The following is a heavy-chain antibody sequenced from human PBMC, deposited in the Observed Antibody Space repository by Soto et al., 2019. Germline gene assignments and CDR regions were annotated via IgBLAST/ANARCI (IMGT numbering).Heavy chain of an antibody. J-gene: IGHJ4*02. Sequence: AGSLRLSCAASGFTFSSYGMHWFRQAPGKGLEWVAVISYDGSNKYYADSVKGRFTISRDNSKNTLYLQMNSLRAEDTAVYYCAKDRIGSYYYDSSGHVFDYWGQGTLVTVSS. V-gene: IGHV3-30*18. D-gene: IGHD3-22*01. CDR2: ISYDGSNK. CDR3: AKDRIGSYYYDSSGHVFDY. CDR1: GFTFSSYG.